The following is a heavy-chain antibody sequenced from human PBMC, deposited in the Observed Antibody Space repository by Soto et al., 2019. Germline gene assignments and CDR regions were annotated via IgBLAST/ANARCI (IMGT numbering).Heavy chain of an antibody. CDR3: ARATSNVSNYFDY. CDR2: INHSGST. V-gene: IGHV4-34*01. CDR1: GGSFSGYY. Sequence: QVQLQQWGAGLLKPSETLSLTCAVYGGSFSGYYWSWIRQPPGKGLEWIGEINHSGSTNYNPSLKSRVTISVYTSKNQFSLKLSSVTAADTAVYYWARATSNVSNYFDYWGQGTLVTVSS. J-gene: IGHJ4*02. D-gene: IGHD3-16*01.